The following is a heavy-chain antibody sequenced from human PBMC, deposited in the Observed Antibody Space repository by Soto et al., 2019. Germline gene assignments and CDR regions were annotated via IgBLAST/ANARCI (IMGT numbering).Heavy chain of an antibody. V-gene: IGHV5-51*01. Sequence: GESLKISCKGSGFTFTSYWIAWVRQMPGKGLEWMGIIYPGDSDSSYSPPFQGQVTISADKSINTAYLHWSSLKASDTAIYYCAKHEGYCSTTTCSNFDYWGQGTLVTVSS. D-gene: IGHD2-2*01. CDR1: GFTFTSYW. CDR3: AKHEGYCSTTTCSNFDY. J-gene: IGHJ4*02. CDR2: IYPGDSDS.